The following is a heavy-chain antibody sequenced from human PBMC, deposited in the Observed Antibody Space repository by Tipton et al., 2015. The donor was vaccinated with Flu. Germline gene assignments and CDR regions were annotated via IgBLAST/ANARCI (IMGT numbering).Heavy chain of an antibody. J-gene: IGHJ6*02. D-gene: IGHD3-10*01. CDR3: ARDQGFGGGLTYDYYALDV. Sequence: TLSLTCTVSGGSLSSGGDYWTWIRQRPGKGLEWIGSIYYSGSTYYNPSLESRLTISVDSPKNQFSLTLYSVTAADTAFYYCARDQGFGGGLTYDYYALDVWGQGTTVTVSS. V-gene: IGHV4-31*03. CDR2: IYYSGST. CDR1: GGSLSSGGDY.